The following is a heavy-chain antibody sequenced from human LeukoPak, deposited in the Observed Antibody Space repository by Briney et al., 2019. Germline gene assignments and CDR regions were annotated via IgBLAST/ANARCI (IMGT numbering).Heavy chain of an antibody. V-gene: IGHV3-23*01. CDR2: ISGSGGST. Sequence: GGSLRLSCAASGFTFSSYAMSWVRQAPGKGLEWVSAISGSGGSTYYADSVKGRFTISRDNSKNTLYLQMNSLRAEDTAVYYCAKGPVLLWFGELPPLDYWGQGTLVTVSS. D-gene: IGHD3-10*01. CDR1: GFTFSSYA. CDR3: AKGPVLLWFGELPPLDY. J-gene: IGHJ4*02.